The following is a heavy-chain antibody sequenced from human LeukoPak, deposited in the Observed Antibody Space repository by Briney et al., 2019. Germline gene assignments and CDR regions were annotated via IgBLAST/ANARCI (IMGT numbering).Heavy chain of an antibody. J-gene: IGHJ4*02. CDR2: IYYSGST. CDR3: ARRPDILTGYQKEDY. Sequence: SETLSLTCTVSGGSISSSSYYWGWIRQPPGKGLEWIGSIYYSGSTYYNPSLKSRVTISVDTSKNQFSLKLSSVTAADTAVYYCARRPDILTGYQKEDYWDQGTLVTVSS. D-gene: IGHD3-9*01. CDR1: GGSISSSSYY. V-gene: IGHV4-39*01.